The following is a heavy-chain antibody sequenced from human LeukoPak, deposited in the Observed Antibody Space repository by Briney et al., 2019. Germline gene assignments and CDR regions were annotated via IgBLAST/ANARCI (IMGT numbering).Heavy chain of an antibody. D-gene: IGHD3-22*01. CDR2: ISGSGGST. J-gene: IGHJ1*01. CDR3: AKDRGYYFSYFQH. V-gene: IGHV3-23*01. CDR1: GFTFSSYA. Sequence: GGSLRLSCAASGFTFSSYAMSWVRQAPGEGLEWVSAISGSGGSTYYADSVKGRFTISRDNSKNTLYLQMNSLRAEDTAVYYCAKDRGYYFSYFQHWGQGTLVTVSS.